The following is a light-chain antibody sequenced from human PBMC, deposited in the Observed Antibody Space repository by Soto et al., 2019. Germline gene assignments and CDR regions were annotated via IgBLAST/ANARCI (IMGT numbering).Light chain of an antibody. CDR2: DND. Sequence: QSVLTQPPSVSAAPGQTVTISCSGSSSNIGKNYVSWYQQLPGTAPKLLIYDNDKRPSGIPDRFSGSKSGTSATLGITGLQTGDEADYYCGTWDSSLSAVVFGGGTQLTVL. J-gene: IGLJ2*01. CDR3: GTWDSSLSAVV. V-gene: IGLV1-51*01. CDR1: SSNIGKNY.